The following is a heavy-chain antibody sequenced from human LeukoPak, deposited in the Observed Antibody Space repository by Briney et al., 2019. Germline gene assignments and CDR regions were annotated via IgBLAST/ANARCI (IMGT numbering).Heavy chain of an antibody. Sequence: GGSLRLSCAASGFTFSSYAMSWVRQAPGKGLEWVSAISGSGGSTYYADSVKGRFTTSRDNSKNTLYLQMNSLRAEDTAVYYCARDSTYSSSWYEHYWGQGTLVTVSS. CDR1: GFTFSSYA. CDR2: ISGSGGST. CDR3: ARDSTYSSSWYEHY. V-gene: IGHV3-23*01. J-gene: IGHJ4*02. D-gene: IGHD6-13*01.